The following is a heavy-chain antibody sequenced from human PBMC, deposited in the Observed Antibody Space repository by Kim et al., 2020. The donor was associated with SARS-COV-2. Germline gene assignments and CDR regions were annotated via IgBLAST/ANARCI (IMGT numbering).Heavy chain of an antibody. CDR1: GFTFSSYS. CDR3: ARDNNIENWGGEVPQDFGS. D-gene: IGHD7-27*01. V-gene: IGHV3-21*01. J-gene: IGHJ4*02. Sequence: GGSLRLSCAASGFTFSSYSMHWVRQAPGKGLEWVSSISSSSSYIYYADSVKGRFTISRDNAKNSLYLQMNSLRAEDTAVYYCARDNNIENWGGEVPQDFGSWGQGTLVTVSS. CDR2: ISSSSSYI.